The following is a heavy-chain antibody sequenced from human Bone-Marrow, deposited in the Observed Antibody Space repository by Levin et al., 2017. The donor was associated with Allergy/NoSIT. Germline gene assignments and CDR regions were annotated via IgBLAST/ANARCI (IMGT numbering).Heavy chain of an antibody. CDR2: IKKDGTAK. Sequence: PGESLKISCAASGFTFNDYWMSWVRQAPGKGLEWLANIKKDGTAKYYADSVKGRFSISRDNAKNSLSLQMDSLRAEDTAVYFCARGAGIYSVYFDYWGQGTLVTASS. CDR3: ARGAGIYSVYFDY. CDR1: GFTFNDYW. D-gene: IGHD4-11*01. V-gene: IGHV3-7*01. J-gene: IGHJ4*02.